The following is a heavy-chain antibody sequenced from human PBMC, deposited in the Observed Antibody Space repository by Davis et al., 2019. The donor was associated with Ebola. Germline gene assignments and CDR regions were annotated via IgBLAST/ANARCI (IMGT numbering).Heavy chain of an antibody. CDR1: GFIFSNYW. CDR2: ISSDGYKL. V-gene: IGHV3-30*03. CDR3: ARDQGSSGWRYFFDY. Sequence: GGSLRLSCAASGFIFSNYWMSWARQAPGKGLEWVAVISSDGYKLFYADSVKGRFTFSRDNSRNTVSLQMDSLRPDDTAVYYCARDQGSSGWRYFFDYWGQGTLVTVSS. J-gene: IGHJ4*02. D-gene: IGHD6-19*01.